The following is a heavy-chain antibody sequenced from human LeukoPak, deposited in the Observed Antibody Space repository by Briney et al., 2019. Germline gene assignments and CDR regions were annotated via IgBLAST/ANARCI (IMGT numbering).Heavy chain of an antibody. CDR1: GGSFSGYY. Sequence: PSETLSLTCAVYGGSFSGYYWSWIRQPPGKGLEWIGEINHSGSTNYNPSLKSRVTISVDTSKNQFSLKLSSVTAADTAVYYCARESGFIVVVIARHFDYWGQGTLVTVSS. J-gene: IGHJ4*02. V-gene: IGHV4-34*01. D-gene: IGHD2-21*01. CDR3: ARESGFIVVVIARHFDY. CDR2: INHSGST.